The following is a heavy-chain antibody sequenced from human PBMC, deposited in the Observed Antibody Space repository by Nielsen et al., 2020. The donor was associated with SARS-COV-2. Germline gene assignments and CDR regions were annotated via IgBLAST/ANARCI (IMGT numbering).Heavy chain of an antibody. J-gene: IGHJ5*02. Sequence: GESLKISCAASGFTFSSYSMNWVRQAPGKGLEWVSSISSSSSYIYYADSVKGRFTISRDNAKNPLYLQMNSLRAEDTAVYYCARGFSMVRDNWFDPWGQGTLVTVSS. CDR1: GFTFSSYS. CDR2: ISSSSSYI. CDR3: ARGFSMVRDNWFDP. V-gene: IGHV3-21*01. D-gene: IGHD3-10*01.